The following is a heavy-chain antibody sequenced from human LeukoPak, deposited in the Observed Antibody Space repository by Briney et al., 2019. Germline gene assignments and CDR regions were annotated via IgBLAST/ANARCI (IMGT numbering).Heavy chain of an antibody. CDR3: ARDKTSYSSGWYVGYFDY. CDR1: GCSISNYY. D-gene: IGHD6-19*01. Sequence: SETLSLTCTVSGCSISNYYWSWIRQPPGKGLEWIGYIYYSGSTDYNPSLKSRVTISEDTSKNQFSLRLSSVTAADTAVYYCARDKTSYSSGWYVGYFDYWSQGTLVTVSS. J-gene: IGHJ4*02. CDR2: IYYSGST. V-gene: IGHV4-59*01.